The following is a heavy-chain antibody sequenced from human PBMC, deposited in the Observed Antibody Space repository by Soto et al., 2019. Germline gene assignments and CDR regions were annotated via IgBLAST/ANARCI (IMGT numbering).Heavy chain of an antibody. D-gene: IGHD6-13*01. CDR3: ARAVSWTCYYYYGMDG. CDR1: GYTFTGYY. V-gene: IGHV1-2*02. Sequence: ASVKVSCKASGYTFTGYYMHWVRQAPGQGLEWMGWINPNSGGTNYAQKFQGRVTMTRDTSISTAYMELSRLRSDDTAVYYCARAVSWTCYYYYGMDGWGQGTTVTVSS. J-gene: IGHJ6*02. CDR2: INPNSGGT.